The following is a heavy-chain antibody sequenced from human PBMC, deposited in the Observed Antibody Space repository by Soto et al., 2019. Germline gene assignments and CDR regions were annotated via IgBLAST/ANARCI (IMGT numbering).Heavy chain of an antibody. CDR3: ARGTAAVGFDY. D-gene: IGHD6-13*01. CDR1: GFTFSSYG. V-gene: IGHV3-33*01. J-gene: IGHJ4*02. Sequence: GGSLRLSCAASGFTFSSYGVHWVRQAPGKGLEWVAVIWYDGSNKYYADSVKGRFTISRDNSKNTLYLQMNSLRAEDTAVYYCARGTAAVGFDYWGQGTLVTVSS. CDR2: IWYDGSNK.